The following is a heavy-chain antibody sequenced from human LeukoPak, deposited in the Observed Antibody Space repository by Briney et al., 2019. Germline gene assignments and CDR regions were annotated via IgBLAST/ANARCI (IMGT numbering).Heavy chain of an antibody. V-gene: IGHV4-59*01. CDR3: ARVYYSSSYDYWYFDL. CDR2: IYYSGST. D-gene: IGHD6-13*01. J-gene: IGHJ2*01. Sequence: SETLSLTCSVSGGSIRNYYWSWIRQPPGKGLEWIGYIYYSGSTNYNPSLKSRVTISVDTSKNQFSLKLSSVTAADTAVYYCARVYYSSSYDYWYFDLWGRGTLVTVSS. CDR1: GGSIRNYY.